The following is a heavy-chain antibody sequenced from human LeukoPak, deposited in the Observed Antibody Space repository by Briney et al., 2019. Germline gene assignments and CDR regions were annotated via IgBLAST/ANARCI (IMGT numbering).Heavy chain of an antibody. J-gene: IGHJ4*02. CDR3: AREGPYYFDY. V-gene: IGHV3-30*04. CDR1: GFTFSSYA. CDR2: ISYDGSNK. Sequence: GRSLRLSCAASGFTFSSYAMHWLRQAPGKGLEWVAVISYDGSNKYYADSVKGRFTISRDNSKNTLYLQMNSLRAEDTALYYCAREGPYYFDYWGQGTLVTVSS.